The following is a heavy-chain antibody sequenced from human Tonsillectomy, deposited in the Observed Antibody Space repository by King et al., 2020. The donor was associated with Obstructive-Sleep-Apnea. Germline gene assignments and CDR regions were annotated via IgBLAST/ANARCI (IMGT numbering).Heavy chain of an antibody. D-gene: IGHD3-22*01. Sequence: QVQLQESGPGLVKPSETLSLTCTVSGGSISSYYWNWIRQPPGKGLEWIGYIYYSGGTNYNPSLKSRVIISVDTSKNHVSLKLRSVTAADTAVYYCAGALCDSSGYYYVTWGQGTRVTVSS. J-gene: IGHJ4*02. V-gene: IGHV4-59*01. CDR2: IYYSGGT. CDR3: AGALCDSSGYYYVT. CDR1: GGSISSYY.